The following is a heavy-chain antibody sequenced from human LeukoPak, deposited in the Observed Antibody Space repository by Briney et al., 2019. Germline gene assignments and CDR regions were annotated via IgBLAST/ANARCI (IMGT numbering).Heavy chain of an antibody. Sequence: ASVKVSCKASGYTFTSYGISWVRQAPGQGLEWMGWISAYNGNTNYAQKLQGRVTMTTDTSTSTAYMELRSLRSDDTAVYYCARDLGGAVAGYYFDYWGQGTLVTVSS. D-gene: IGHD6-19*01. V-gene: IGHV1-18*01. CDR3: ARDLGGAVAGYYFDY. CDR2: ISAYNGNT. J-gene: IGHJ4*02. CDR1: GYTFTSYG.